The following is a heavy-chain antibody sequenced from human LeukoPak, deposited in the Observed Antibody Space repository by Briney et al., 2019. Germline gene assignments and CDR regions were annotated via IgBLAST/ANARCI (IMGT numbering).Heavy chain of an antibody. D-gene: IGHD5-12*01. CDR2: ISFDGSNK. J-gene: IGHJ4*02. CDR3: AKEVAAITFFDY. CDR1: GFTFSSYG. V-gene: IGHV3-30*18. Sequence: GGSLRLSCAASGFTFSSYGMHWVRQAPGKGLEWVAVISFDGSNKYYADSVKGRFTISRDSPKNTLYLQMNSLRAEDTAVYYCAKEVAAITFFDYWGQGTLVTVSS.